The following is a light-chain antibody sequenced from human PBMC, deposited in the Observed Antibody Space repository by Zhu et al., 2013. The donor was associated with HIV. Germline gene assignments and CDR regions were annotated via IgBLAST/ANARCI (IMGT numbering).Light chain of an antibody. V-gene: IGKV3-15*01. CDR1: LSVSSN. CDR3: QQSDFWPRT. Sequence: EIVMTQSPATLSVSPGDRTTLSCRASLSVSSNLAWYQQKPGQAPRLLIYGASTRATGIPARFTGSGSGTEFTLTISSLQSEDFAVYYCQQSDFWPRTFGQGTKLEIK. CDR2: GAS. J-gene: IGKJ2*01.